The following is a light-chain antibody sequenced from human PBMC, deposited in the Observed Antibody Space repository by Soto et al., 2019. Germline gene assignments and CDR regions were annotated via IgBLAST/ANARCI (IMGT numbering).Light chain of an antibody. CDR2: DAS. V-gene: IGKV3-11*01. CDR3: QQRSDWPLT. J-gene: IGKJ4*01. Sequence: EIVLTQSPATLSLSPGERATLSCRASQSVSGYLVWYQQKHGQAPRLLIYDASNRATGIPARFSGSGSGTDFTLTLSSLEPEDFAVYYCQQRSDWPLTFGGGTKVEIK. CDR1: QSVSGY.